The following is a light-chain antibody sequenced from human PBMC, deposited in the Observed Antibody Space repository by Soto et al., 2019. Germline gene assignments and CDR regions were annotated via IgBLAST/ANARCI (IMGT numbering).Light chain of an antibody. CDR2: DVS. CDR3: SSYTSSYTYV. J-gene: IGLJ1*01. Sequence: QSVLTQPASVSGSPGQSVTISCAGTSSDVGGYNFVSWYQQHPGKAPQLMIYDVSSRPSGVSNRFPGSKSGNTASLTISGLQAEDEADYYCSSYTSSYTYVFGTGTKVTVL. CDR1: SSDVGGYNF. V-gene: IGLV2-14*03.